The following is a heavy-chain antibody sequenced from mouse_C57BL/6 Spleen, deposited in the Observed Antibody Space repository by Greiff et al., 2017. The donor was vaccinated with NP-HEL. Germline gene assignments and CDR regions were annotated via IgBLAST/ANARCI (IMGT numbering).Heavy chain of an antibody. V-gene: IGHV5-17*01. CDR3: ARYYYGSSYDAMDY. D-gene: IGHD1-1*01. J-gene: IGHJ4*01. CDR1: GFTFSDYG. Sequence: VQLKESGGGLVKPGGSLKLSCAASGFTFSDYGMHCFRQAPEKGLSWVAYISSGSSTIYYADTVKGRFTISRDNAKNTLFLQMTSLRSEDTAMYYCARYYYGSSYDAMDYWGQGTSVTVSS. CDR2: ISSGSSTI.